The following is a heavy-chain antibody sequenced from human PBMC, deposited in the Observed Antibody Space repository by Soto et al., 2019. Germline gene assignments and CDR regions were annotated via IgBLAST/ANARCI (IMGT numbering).Heavy chain of an antibody. CDR2: INQDGSER. J-gene: IGHJ4*02. V-gene: IGHV3-7*03. CDR1: GFTFTNYW. Sequence: GGSLRLSCVASGFTFTNYWMTWVRQAPGKGPEWVANINQDGSERTHVDSVKGRFTVSRDNAKNSLYLEMNRLRAEDTAVYYCARESMSAREVDPYWGQGTLVTVSS. D-gene: IGHD1-26*01. CDR3: ARESMSAREVDPY.